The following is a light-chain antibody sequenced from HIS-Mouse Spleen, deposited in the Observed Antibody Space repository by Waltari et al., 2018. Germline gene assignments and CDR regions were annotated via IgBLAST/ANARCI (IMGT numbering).Light chain of an antibody. J-gene: IGLJ2*01. CDR3: YSTDSSGNHRV. CDR2: EDS. CDR1: ALPKKY. V-gene: IGLV3-10*01. Sequence: SYELTQPPPVSVSPRQTARITSPGYALPKKYAYWYQQKSGQAPVLVIYEDSKRPSGIPERFSGSSSGTMATLTISGAQVEDEADYYCYSTDSSGNHRVFGGGTKLTVL.